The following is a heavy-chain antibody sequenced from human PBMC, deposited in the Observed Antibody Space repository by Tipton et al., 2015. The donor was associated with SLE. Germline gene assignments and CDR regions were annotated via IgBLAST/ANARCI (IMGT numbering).Heavy chain of an antibody. J-gene: IGHJ6*02. CDR1: GGSVSSGGYY. V-gene: IGHV4-31*03. D-gene: IGHD5-18*01. CDR3: ARDKDGGYSYGLNGFDV. CDR2: IYFTGNT. Sequence: LRLSCTVSGGSVSSGGYYWSWIRQYPGKGLEFIGYIYFTGNTYYNPSLKSRVTISVDTSKNQFSLMLSSVTAADTALYYCARDKDGGYSYGLNGFDVWGQGTTVTVSS.